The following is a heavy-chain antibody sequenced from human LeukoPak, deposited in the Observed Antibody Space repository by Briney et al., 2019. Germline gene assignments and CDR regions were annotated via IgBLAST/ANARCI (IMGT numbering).Heavy chain of an antibody. CDR2: ISYGGSNK. V-gene: IGHV3-30*03. D-gene: IGHD1-26*01. CDR1: GFTFSTYG. Sequence: GSLRLSCAASGFTFSTYGMHWVRQAPGKGLEWVAVISYGGSNKYYTDSVKGRFTISRDNSKNTLYLQVNSLRAEDTAAYYCARDGSGSNYFFDYWGQGTLVTVSS. J-gene: IGHJ4*02. CDR3: ARDGSGSNYFFDY.